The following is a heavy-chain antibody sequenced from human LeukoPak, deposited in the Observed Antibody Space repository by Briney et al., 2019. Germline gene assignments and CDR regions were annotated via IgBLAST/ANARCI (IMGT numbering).Heavy chain of an antibody. Sequence: GASVKVSCKASGYTFTGYFMHWVRQAPGQGLEWMGWINPNSGGTNYAQKFQGRITMTRDTSNSTAYMELSRLRSDDTAVYYCASSIVYCSSTSCYFNWGQGTLVTVSS. V-gene: IGHV1-2*02. D-gene: IGHD2-2*01. CDR1: GYTFTGYF. J-gene: IGHJ4*02. CDR2: INPNSGGT. CDR3: ASSIVYCSSTSCYFN.